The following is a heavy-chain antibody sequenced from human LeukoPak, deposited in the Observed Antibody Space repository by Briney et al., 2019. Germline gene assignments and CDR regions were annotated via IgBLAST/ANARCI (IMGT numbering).Heavy chain of an antibody. D-gene: IGHD3-22*01. V-gene: IGHV3-48*04. CDR1: GFTFSSYS. CDR3: ARDSDDGSGYYYRGYSDY. CDR2: ISSSSSTI. J-gene: IGHJ4*02. Sequence: GGSLRLSCAASGFTFSSYSMNWVRQAPGKGLEWVSYISSSSSTIYYADSVKGRFTISRDNAKNSLYLQMNSLRAEDTAVYYCARDSDDGSGYYYRGYSDYWGQGTLVTVSS.